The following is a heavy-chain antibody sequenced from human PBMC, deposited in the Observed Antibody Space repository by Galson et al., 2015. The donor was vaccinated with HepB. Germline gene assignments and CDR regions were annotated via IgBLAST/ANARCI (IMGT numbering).Heavy chain of an antibody. CDR3: ARDIYYGDYVLGD. D-gene: IGHD4-17*01. Sequence: SLRLSCAASGFTVSSNYMSWVRQAPGKGLEWVSVIYSGGSTYYADSVKGRFTISRDNSKNTLYLQMNSLRAEDTAVYYCARDIYYGDYVLGDWGQGTLVTVSS. J-gene: IGHJ4*02. CDR2: IYSGGST. V-gene: IGHV3-53*01. CDR1: GFTVSSNY.